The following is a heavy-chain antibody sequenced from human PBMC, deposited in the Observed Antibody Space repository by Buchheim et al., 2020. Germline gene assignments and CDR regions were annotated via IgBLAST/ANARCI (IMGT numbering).Heavy chain of an antibody. Sequence: QVQLQQWGAGLLKPSETLSLTCAVYGGSFSGYYWSWIRQPPGKGLEWIGEINHSGSTNYNPSLKSRVTISVDTSKNQFSLKLGSVTAADTAVYYCARGVAARVGRSWFDPWGQGTL. D-gene: IGHD6-6*01. CDR2: INHSGST. CDR1: GGSFSGYY. CDR3: ARGVAARVGRSWFDP. J-gene: IGHJ5*02. V-gene: IGHV4-34*01.